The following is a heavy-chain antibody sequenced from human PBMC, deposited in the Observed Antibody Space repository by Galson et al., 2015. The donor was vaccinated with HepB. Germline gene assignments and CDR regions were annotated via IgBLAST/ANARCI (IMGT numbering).Heavy chain of an antibody. CDR3: ARGIGATGEIDY. J-gene: IGHJ4*02. D-gene: IGHD7-27*01. V-gene: IGHV1-18*01. Sequence: SCKASGYTFSNYIISWVRQAPGQGLEWMGWISAYSGKTNFAQKFQGRVTLTMDTSTSTAYMELRTLRSDDTAVYYCARGIGATGEIDYWARGTLVTVSS. CDR1: GYTFSNYI. CDR2: ISAYSGKT.